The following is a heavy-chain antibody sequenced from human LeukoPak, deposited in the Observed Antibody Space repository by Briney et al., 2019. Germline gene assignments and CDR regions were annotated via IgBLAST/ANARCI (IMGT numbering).Heavy chain of an antibody. D-gene: IGHD3-22*01. V-gene: IGHV4-39*07. CDR3: ARDPLYYYDSSGLRSDAFDI. CDR2: IYYSGST. CDR1: GGSISSSSYY. Sequence: PSETLSLTCTVSGGSISSSSYYWGWIRQPPGTGLEWIGSIYYSGSTYYNPSLKSRVTIPVDTSKNQFSLKLSSVTAADTAVYYCARDPLYYYDSSGLRSDAFDIWGQGTMVTVSS. J-gene: IGHJ3*02.